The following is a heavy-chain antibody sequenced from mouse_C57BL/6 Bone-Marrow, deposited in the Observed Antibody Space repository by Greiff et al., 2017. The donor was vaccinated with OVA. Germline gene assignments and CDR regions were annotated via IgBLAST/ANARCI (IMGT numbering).Heavy chain of an antibody. CDR2: ISNKANGYTT. V-gene: IGHV7-3*01. Sequence: EVKLMESGGGLVQPGGSLSLSCAASGFTFTDYYMSWVRQPPGKALEWLGFISNKANGYTTEYSASGKGRFTISRANSQSIRYLQMNALRAEDKATYYCARYPMVTTDAMDYWGQGTSVTVSS. CDR3: ARYPMVTTDAMDY. J-gene: IGHJ4*01. D-gene: IGHD2-2*01. CDR1: GFTFTDYY.